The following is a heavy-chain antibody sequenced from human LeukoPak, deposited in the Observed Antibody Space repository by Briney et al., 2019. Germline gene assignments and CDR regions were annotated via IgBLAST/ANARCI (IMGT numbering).Heavy chain of an antibody. Sequence: GASVKVSCKASGYTFTGYYMHWVRQAPGQGLEWMGWISGFNGATNYAQKFQGRVTMTIDTSTNTTYMDLRTVTSDDTAIYYCARALPGAATAHNWFDPWGQGTLVTVSS. CDR1: GYTFTGYY. CDR3: ARALPGAATAHNWFDP. J-gene: IGHJ5*02. CDR2: ISGFNGAT. V-gene: IGHV1-18*04. D-gene: IGHD6-13*01.